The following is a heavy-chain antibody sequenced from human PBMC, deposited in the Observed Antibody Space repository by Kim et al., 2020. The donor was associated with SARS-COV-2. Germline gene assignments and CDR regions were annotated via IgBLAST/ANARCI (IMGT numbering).Heavy chain of an antibody. J-gene: IGHJ4*02. Sequence: NSARGDTKYSQKFQGRVTITRDTSANTAYMELTSLRSQDTAVYYCARGPDYWGQGTLITVSS. CDR2: NSARGDT. CDR3: ARGPDY. V-gene: IGHV1-3*04.